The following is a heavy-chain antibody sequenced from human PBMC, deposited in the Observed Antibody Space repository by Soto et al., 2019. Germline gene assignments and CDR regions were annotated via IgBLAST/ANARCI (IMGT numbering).Heavy chain of an antibody. J-gene: IGHJ4*02. Sequence: QLQLQESGPGLVKPSEPLSLTCTVSGASFTIDSYYWAWIRQPPGKWLEWLGTISHSGTTFHNPCLKSRVTMSVDTSKNQFSLNLSSVTAADSALYYWARHSDKDVSSWYGLGYWGQGTLVTVSS. D-gene: IGHD6-13*01. CDR1: GASFTIDSYY. CDR3: ARHSDKDVSSWYGLGY. CDR2: ISHSGTT. V-gene: IGHV4-39*01.